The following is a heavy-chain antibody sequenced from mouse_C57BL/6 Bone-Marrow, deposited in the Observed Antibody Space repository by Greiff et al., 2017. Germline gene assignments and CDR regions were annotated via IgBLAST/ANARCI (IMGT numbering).Heavy chain of an antibody. D-gene: IGHD1-1*01. CDR1: GFTFTDYY. CDR3: ARFDYYGSSYGTWFAY. Sequence: EVKVVESGGGLVQPGGSLSLSCAASGFTFTDYYMSWVRQPPGKALEWLGFIRNKANGYTTEYSASVKGRFTISRDNSQSFLYLQMNALRAEDSATYYCARFDYYGSSYGTWFAYWGQGTLVTVSA. J-gene: IGHJ3*01. CDR2: IRNKANGYTT. V-gene: IGHV7-3*01.